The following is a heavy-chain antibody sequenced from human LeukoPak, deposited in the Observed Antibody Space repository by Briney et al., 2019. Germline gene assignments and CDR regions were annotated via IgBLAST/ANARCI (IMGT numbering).Heavy chain of an antibody. J-gene: IGHJ4*02. CDR2: INHSGRT. Sequence: PSETLSLTCAVYGGSFSGCYWSWIRQPPGKGLEGIGEINHSGRTNYNPSLKSRVTISVDTYKNQFSLKLSSVTAADTAVYYCARISYGSGSYPTYYFDYWGQGTMVNVSS. CDR1: GGSFSGCY. D-gene: IGHD3-10*01. V-gene: IGHV4-34*01. CDR3: ARISYGSGSYPTYYFDY.